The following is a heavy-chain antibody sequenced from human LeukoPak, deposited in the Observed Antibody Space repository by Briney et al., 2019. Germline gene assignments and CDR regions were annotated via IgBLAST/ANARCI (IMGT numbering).Heavy chain of an antibody. CDR1: GYTFTGYY. J-gene: IGHJ4*02. CDR2: INPNSGGT. D-gene: IGHD2-2*02. V-gene: IGHV1-2*02. CDR3: ARGYCSSTSCYTLDY. Sequence: GASVKVSCKASGYTFTGYYMHWVRQAPGQGLEWMGWINPNSGGTNYAQKFQGRVTMTRDTSISTAYMELSRLRSDDTAVYYCARGYCSSTSCYTLDYWGQGTLVTVSS.